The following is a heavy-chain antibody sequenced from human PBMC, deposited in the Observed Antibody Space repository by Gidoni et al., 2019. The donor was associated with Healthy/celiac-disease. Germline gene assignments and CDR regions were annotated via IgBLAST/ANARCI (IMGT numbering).Heavy chain of an antibody. D-gene: IGHD5-18*01. CDR2: FRGKANSYAT. V-gene: IGHV3-73*02. Sequence: EVQLVEYGGGWVQPGGSLKPSCAASGLTVSGSSMQGVRQASGKVLEFVGRFRGKANSYATAYAASVKGRFTISRDNSNNTAYLQMNSLKTEYTAVYDCTSHSTALVEGWDYWGQGTLVTVSS. J-gene: IGHJ4*02. CDR1: GLTVSGSS. CDR3: TSHSTALVEGWDY.